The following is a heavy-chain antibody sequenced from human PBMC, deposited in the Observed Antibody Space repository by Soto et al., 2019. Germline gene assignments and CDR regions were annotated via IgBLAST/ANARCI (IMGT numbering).Heavy chain of an antibody. Sequence: QLQLQESGSGLVKPSQTLSLTCAVSGGSISSGGYSWSWIRQPPGKGPEWIGYIYHSRSTYYNPSLKSRVTISVDRSKNQFSLKLSSVTAADTAVYYCARDRGPSGYGRFAFDIWGQGTMVTVSS. CDR1: GGSISSGGYS. V-gene: IGHV4-30-2*01. CDR3: ARDRGPSGYGRFAFDI. J-gene: IGHJ3*02. CDR2: IYHSRST. D-gene: IGHD5-12*01.